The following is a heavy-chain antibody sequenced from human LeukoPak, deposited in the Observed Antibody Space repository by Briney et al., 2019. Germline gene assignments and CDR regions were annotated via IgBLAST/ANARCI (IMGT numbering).Heavy chain of an antibody. J-gene: IGHJ4*02. D-gene: IGHD3-3*02. CDR1: GGSFSGYY. CDR2: INHSGST. V-gene: IGHV4-34*01. CDR3: ARNSIDPYYFDY. Sequence: SETLSLTCAVYGGSFSGYYWSWIRQPPGKGLEWIGEINHSGSTNYNPSLKSRVTISVDTSKNQSSLKLSSVTAADTAVYYCARNSIDPYYFDYWGQGTLVTVSS.